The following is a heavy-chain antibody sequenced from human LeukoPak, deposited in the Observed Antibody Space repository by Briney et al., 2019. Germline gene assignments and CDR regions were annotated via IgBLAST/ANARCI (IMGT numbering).Heavy chain of an antibody. D-gene: IGHD2-21*02. V-gene: IGHV3-13*01. CDR1: GFTFSSYD. CDR3: VALGDRIY. Sequence: GGSLRLSCAASGFTFSSYDMHWVRQATGKGLEWLSAISAAGDTYYLDSVKGRFTISRENAKNSLYLQMNSLRAGDTAVYYCVALGDRIYWGQGTLVTVSS. J-gene: IGHJ4*02. CDR2: ISAAGDT.